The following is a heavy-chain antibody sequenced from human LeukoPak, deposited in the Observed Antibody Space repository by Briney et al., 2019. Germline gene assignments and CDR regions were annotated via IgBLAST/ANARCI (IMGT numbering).Heavy chain of an antibody. Sequence: PGGSLRLSRAASGFTFSSYGMSWVRQAPGKGLEWVSAISGSGGSTYYADSVKGRFTISRDNSKNTLYLQMNSLRAEDTAVYYCAKSGYSYGPITNWFDPWGQGTLVTVSS. CDR1: GFTFSSYG. J-gene: IGHJ5*02. CDR3: AKSGYSYGPITNWFDP. V-gene: IGHV3-23*01. CDR2: ISGSGGST. D-gene: IGHD5-18*01.